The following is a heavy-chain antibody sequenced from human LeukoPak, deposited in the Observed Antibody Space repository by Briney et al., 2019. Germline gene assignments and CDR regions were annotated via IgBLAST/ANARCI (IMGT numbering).Heavy chain of an antibody. CDR2: ISWDGGST. V-gene: IGHV3-43*01. Sequence: GGSLRLSCAASGFTFDDYTMHWVRQAPGKGLEWVSLISWDGGSTYYADSVKGRFTISRDNSKNSLYLQMNSLRTEDTALYYCAKGPRYSGSCYGYFDYWGQGTLVTVSS. CDR3: AKGPRYSGSCYGYFDY. D-gene: IGHD1-26*01. CDR1: GFTFDDYT. J-gene: IGHJ4*02.